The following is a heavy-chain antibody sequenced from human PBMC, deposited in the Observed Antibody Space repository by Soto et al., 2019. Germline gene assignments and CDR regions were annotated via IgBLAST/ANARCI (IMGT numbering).Heavy chain of an antibody. D-gene: IGHD3-16*01. V-gene: IGHV3-23*01. Sequence: VQLLESGGDLVQPGGSLRLSCVASGFILNNYAMSWVRQAPGKGLEWVSTIGGTDGDSDGVPWYEDSVKGRFTNSRDSSANSVFLHKDNWSADGSALNFCLKRGRTWGDFDFWGQGSTVVVSS. CDR2: IGGTDGDSDGVP. J-gene: IGHJ3*01. CDR3: LKRGRTWGDFDF. CDR1: GFILNNYA.